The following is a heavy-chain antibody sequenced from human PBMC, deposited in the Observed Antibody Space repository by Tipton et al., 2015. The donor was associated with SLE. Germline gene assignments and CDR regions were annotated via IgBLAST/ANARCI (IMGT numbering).Heavy chain of an antibody. CDR2: IDPSDSYT. J-gene: IGHJ6*02. D-gene: IGHD6-19*01. Sequence: QLVRSGAEVKKPGESLRISCKGSGYSFTSYWISWVRQMPGKGLEWMGRIDPSDSYTNYSPSFQGHVTISADKSISTAYLQWSSLKASDTAMYYCASTVAARPLYYYGMDVWGQGTTVTVSS. V-gene: IGHV5-10-1*01. CDR3: ASTVAARPLYYYGMDV. CDR1: GYSFTSYW.